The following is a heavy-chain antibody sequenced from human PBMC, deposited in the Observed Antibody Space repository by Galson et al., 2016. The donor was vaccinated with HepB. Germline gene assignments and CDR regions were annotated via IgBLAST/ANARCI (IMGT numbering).Heavy chain of an antibody. V-gene: IGHV3-66*04. Sequence: SLRLPCAASGLTVSMNYMAWVGQSPGKGLEWVSVIYAGGRTFYADSVKGRFTISRDNSKNTLYLQMNSLRVEDTAVYYCARQMYGNYIDYWGQGALVTVSS. CDR2: IYAGGRT. D-gene: IGHD1-14*01. CDR1: GLTVSMNY. CDR3: ARQMYGNYIDY. J-gene: IGHJ4*02.